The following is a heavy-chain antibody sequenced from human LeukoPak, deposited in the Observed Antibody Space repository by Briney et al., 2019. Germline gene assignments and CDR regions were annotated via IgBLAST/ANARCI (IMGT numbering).Heavy chain of an antibody. V-gene: IGHV3-11*04. Sequence: CIGLSGSPLGYADSVRGRFTISRDNAKNSLYLDMNSLRAEDTAVYYCARKDFSSGSFSYWGQGTLVTVPS. D-gene: IGHD3-22*01. J-gene: IGHJ4*02. CDR2: IGLSGSPL. CDR3: ARKDFSSGSFSY.